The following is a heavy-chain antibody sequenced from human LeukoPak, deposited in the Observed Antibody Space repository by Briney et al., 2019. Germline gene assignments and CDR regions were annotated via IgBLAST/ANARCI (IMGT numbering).Heavy chain of an antibody. D-gene: IGHD5-24*01. Sequence: GRSLRLSCAASGFTFSSYAMHWVRQAPGKGLEWVAVISYDGSNKYYADSVKGRFTISRDNSKNTLYLQMNSLRAEDTAVYYCARPLQFDAFDIWGQGTMVSVSS. CDR3: ARPLQFDAFDI. V-gene: IGHV3-30-3*01. CDR2: ISYDGSNK. CDR1: GFTFSSYA. J-gene: IGHJ3*02.